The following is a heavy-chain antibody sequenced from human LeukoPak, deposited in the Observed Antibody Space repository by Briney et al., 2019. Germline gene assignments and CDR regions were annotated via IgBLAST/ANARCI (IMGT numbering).Heavy chain of an antibody. CDR3: ARWYYDSSGYQFNY. V-gene: IGHV4-4*07. J-gene: IGHJ4*02. D-gene: IGHD3-22*01. CDR2: IYTSGST. Sequence: PSESLSLTCTVSGGSISSYYWSWLRQPAGKGLEWIGRIYTSGSTNYNPSLKRRVTMSVDTSKNQFSLKLSSVTAADTAVYYCARWYYDSSGYQFNYWGQGTLVTVSS. CDR1: GGSISSYY.